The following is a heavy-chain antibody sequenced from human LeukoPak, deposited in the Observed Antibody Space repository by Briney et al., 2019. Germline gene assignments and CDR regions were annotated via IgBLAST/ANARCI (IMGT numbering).Heavy chain of an antibody. CDR2: INPNSGGT. Sequence: GASVKVSCKASGYTFTGYYMHWVQQAPGQGLEWMGWINPNSGGTNYAQKFQGRVTMTRDTSISTAYMELSRLRSDDTAVYYCARDRRFLEWLLPLDYWGQGTLVTVSS. CDR1: GYTFTGYY. CDR3: ARDRRFLEWLLPLDY. J-gene: IGHJ4*02. D-gene: IGHD3-3*01. V-gene: IGHV1-2*02.